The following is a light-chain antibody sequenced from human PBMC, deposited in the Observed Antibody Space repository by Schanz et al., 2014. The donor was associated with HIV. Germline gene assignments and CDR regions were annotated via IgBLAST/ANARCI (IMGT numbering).Light chain of an antibody. J-gene: IGLJ3*02. V-gene: IGLV2-14*03. CDR1: SSDVGADNS. CDR2: DVT. Sequence: QSALTQPASVSGSPGQSITISCTGTSSDVGADNSVSWYQQHPGRAPRLLVYDVTYRPSGVSNRFSGSKSGNTASLTISGLQTEDEAYYYCASCTISNTWVFGGGTKLTVL. CDR3: ASCTISNTWV.